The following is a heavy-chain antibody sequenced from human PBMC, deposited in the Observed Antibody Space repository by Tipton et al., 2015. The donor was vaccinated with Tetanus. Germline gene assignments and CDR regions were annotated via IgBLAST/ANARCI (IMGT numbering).Heavy chain of an antibody. Sequence: QSGAEVKKPGASVKLSCKASGYTFTSYYMHWVRQAPGQGLEWMGIMHPGGGSTTYAQKFQGRVTMTRDTSTSTVYMEPSSLRSEDTAVYYCARDPRYDSSGYSFDYWGQGTLVTVSS. CDR2: MHPGGGST. V-gene: IGHV1-46*01. CDR3: ARDPRYDSSGYSFDY. J-gene: IGHJ4*02. CDR1: GYTFTSYY. D-gene: IGHD3-22*01.